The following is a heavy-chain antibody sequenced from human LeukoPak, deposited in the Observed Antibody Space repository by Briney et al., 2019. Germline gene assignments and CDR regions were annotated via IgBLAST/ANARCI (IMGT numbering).Heavy chain of an antibody. J-gene: IGHJ4*02. CDR2: ISPRSNGI. Sequence: GGSLRLSCAASGFTFSSYSMNWVRQAPGKGLEWVSAISPRSNGIYYTDSVRGRFTVSRDNSKNTLYLQMNRLGAEDTAVYYCAKNLRTSVAGYDYWGQGTLVTVSS. D-gene: IGHD6-19*01. CDR3: AKNLRTSVAGYDY. V-gene: IGHV3-21*04. CDR1: GFTFSSYS.